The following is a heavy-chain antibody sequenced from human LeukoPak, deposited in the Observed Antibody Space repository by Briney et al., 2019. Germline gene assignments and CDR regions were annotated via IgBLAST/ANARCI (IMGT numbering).Heavy chain of an antibody. CDR2: INPNSGGT. V-gene: IGHV1-2*02. CDR1: GGTFSSYA. D-gene: IGHD3-3*01. Sequence: ASVKVSCKASGGTFSSYAISWVRQAPGQGLEWMGWINPNSGGTNYAQKFQGRVTMTRDTSISTAYMELSRLRSDDTAVYYCARVTAGLRFLEWLPPFDPWGQGTLVTVSS. J-gene: IGHJ5*02. CDR3: ARVTAGLRFLEWLPPFDP.